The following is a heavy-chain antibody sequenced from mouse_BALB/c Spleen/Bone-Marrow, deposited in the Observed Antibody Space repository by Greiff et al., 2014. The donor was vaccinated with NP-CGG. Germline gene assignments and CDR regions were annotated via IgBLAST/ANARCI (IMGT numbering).Heavy chain of an antibody. V-gene: IGHV1S29*02. Sequence: EVQLQQSGPELVKPGASVKISCKASGYTFTDYNMHWVKQSHGKSLEWIGYIYPYNGGTVYNQKFKSKATLTVDSSSSTAYMELRSLTSEDSAVDYCARGGGCDGYYGLAYWGQGTLVTVSA. D-gene: IGHD2-3*01. CDR3: ARGGGCDGYYGLAY. J-gene: IGHJ3*01. CDR1: GYTFTDYN. CDR2: IYPYNGGT.